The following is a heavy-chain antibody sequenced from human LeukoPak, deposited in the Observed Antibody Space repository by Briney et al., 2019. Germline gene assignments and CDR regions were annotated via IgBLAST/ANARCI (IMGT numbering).Heavy chain of an antibody. J-gene: IGHJ4*02. CDR1: GYTFTSYY. D-gene: IGHD2-15*01. V-gene: IGHV1-46*01. CDR3: ARVFRDIYCSGGSCYYFDY. Sequence: GASVKVSCKASGYTFTSYYMHWVRQAPGQGLEWMGIINPSGGSTSYAQKFQGRVTMTRDMSTSTVYMELSSLRSEDTAVYYCARVFRDIYCSGGSCYYFDYWGQGTLVTVSS. CDR2: INPSGGST.